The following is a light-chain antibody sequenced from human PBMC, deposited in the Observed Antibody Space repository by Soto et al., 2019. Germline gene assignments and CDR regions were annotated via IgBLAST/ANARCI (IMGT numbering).Light chain of an antibody. CDR2: DVS. V-gene: IGKV3-11*01. Sequence: EIVLTQSPGTLSLSPGERATLSCRASQSVSSSYLAWYQQKPGQAPRLLVYDVSNRATGIPARFSGGGSGTDFTLTISNLEPEDFAVYYCQQRSDWPWTFGQEPKVEIK. J-gene: IGKJ1*01. CDR1: QSVSSSY. CDR3: QQRSDWPWT.